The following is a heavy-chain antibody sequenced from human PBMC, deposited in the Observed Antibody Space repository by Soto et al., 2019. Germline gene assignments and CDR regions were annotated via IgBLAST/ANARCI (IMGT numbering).Heavy chain of an antibody. CDR1: GFTFSSYA. J-gene: IGHJ2*01. CDR2: ISYDGSNK. D-gene: IGHD3-22*01. CDR3: ARAPSPHYYDSSGYDWYFDL. Sequence: QVQLVESGGGVVQPGRSLRLSCAASGFTFSSYAMHWVRQAPGKGLEWVAVISYDGSNKYYVDSVKGRFTISRDNSKNTLYLQMNSLRAANTAVYCCARAPSPHYYDSSGYDWYFDLWGRGTLVTVSS. V-gene: IGHV3-30-3*01.